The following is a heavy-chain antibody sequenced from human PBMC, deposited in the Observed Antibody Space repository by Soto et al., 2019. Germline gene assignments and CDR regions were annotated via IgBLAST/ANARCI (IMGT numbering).Heavy chain of an antibody. CDR2: ISTTGGTT. D-gene: IGHD6-6*01. J-gene: IGHJ4*02. V-gene: IGHV3-23*01. Sequence: GGSLRLSCAASGFTFSSYSMNWVRQAPGKGLEWVSAISTTGGTTYYADSVKGRFTISRDNSKNTLFLQMNSLRAEDTAVYYCAKGSASSRPYYFDYWGQRILVTV. CDR3: AKGSASSRPYYFDY. CDR1: GFTFSSYS.